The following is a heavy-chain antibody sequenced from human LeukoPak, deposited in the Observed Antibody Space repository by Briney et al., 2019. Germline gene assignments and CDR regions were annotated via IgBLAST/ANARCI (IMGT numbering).Heavy chain of an antibody. CDR2: IKQDGSEK. J-gene: IGHJ4*02. Sequence: GGSLRLSCAASGFTFSSYWMSWVRQAPGKGLEWVANIKQDGSEKNYVDSVKGRFTISRDNAKNSLYLQMNSLRAEDTAVYYCAKDQSVLRYFDWLLWGQGTLVTVSS. CDR3: AKDQSVLRYFDWLL. V-gene: IGHV3-7*03. D-gene: IGHD3-9*01. CDR1: GFTFSSYW.